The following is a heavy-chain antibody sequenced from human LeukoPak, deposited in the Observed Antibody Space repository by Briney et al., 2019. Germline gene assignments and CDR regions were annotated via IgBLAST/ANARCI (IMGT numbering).Heavy chain of an antibody. Sequence: SETLSLTCTVSGGSISSYYWSWIRQPPGKGLEWIGYIYYSGSTNYNPSLKSRVTISVDTSKNQFSLKLSSVTAADTAVYYCARMNKGIAAQWGQGTLVTVSS. CDR2: IYYSGST. D-gene: IGHD6-6*01. CDR1: GGSISSYY. CDR3: ARMNKGIAAQ. J-gene: IGHJ4*02. V-gene: IGHV4-59*01.